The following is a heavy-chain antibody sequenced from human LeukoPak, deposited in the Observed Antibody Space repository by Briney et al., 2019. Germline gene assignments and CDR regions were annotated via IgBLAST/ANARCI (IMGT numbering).Heavy chain of an antibody. CDR2: IYYSGST. CDR3: ARVQKTNSGSGTSIFDY. CDR1: GGSISSSDYY. J-gene: IGHJ4*02. D-gene: IGHD3-10*01. V-gene: IGHV4-30-4*01. Sequence: SQTLSLTCTVSGGSISSSDYYWSWIRQPPGKGLEWIGYIYYSGSTYYNPSLKSRITISLDTSMNHFSLKLSSVTAADTAVYYCARVQKTNSGSGTSIFDYWGQGTLVTVSS.